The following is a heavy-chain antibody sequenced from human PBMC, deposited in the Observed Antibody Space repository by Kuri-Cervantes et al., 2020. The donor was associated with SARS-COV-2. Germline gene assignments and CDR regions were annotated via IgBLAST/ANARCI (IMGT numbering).Heavy chain of an antibody. D-gene: IGHD5-24*01. V-gene: IGHV4-39*01. J-gene: IGHJ4*02. CDR2: IYYSGST. CDR3: ARLDGYIIFDY. Sequence: GSLRLSCSVFGGSISSSGHFWGWIRQPPGKGLEWIGSIYYSGSTYYNPSLKSRVTISVDTSKNQFSLKLSSVTAADTAVYYCARLDGYIIFDYWGQGTRVTGSS. CDR1: GGSISSSGHF.